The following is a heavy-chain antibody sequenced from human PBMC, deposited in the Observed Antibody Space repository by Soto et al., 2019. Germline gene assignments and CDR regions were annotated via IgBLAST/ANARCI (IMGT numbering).Heavy chain of an antibody. CDR3: ARDKRIVGATWVFDY. D-gene: IGHD1-26*01. CDR2: IWYDGSNK. J-gene: IGHJ4*02. V-gene: IGHV3-33*01. Sequence: GGSLRLSCAASGFTFSSYGMHWVRQAPGKGLEWVAVIWYDGSNKYYADSVKGRFTISRDNSKNTLYLQMNSLRAEDTAVYYCARDKRIVGATWVFDYWGQGTLVTVSS. CDR1: GFTFSSYG.